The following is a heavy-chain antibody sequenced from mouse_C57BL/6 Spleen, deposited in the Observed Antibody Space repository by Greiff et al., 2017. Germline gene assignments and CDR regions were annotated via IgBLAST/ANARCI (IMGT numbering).Heavy chain of an antibody. J-gene: IGHJ3*01. CDR1: GYTFTDYE. V-gene: IGHV1-15*01. CDR3: TRGGYGSSYD. CDR2: IDPETGGT. D-gene: IGHD1-1*01. Sequence: VQLQESGAELVRPGASVTLSCKASGYTFTDYEMHWVKQTPVHGLEWIGAIDPETGGTAYNQKFKGKAILTADKSSSTAYMELRSLTSEDSAVYYCTRGGYGSSYDWGQGTLVTVSA.